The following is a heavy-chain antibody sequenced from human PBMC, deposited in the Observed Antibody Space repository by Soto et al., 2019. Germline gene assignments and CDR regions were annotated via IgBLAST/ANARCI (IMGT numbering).Heavy chain of an antibody. CDR2: IYYSGST. J-gene: IGHJ4*02. CDR1: GGSISSSSYY. Sequence: SETLSLTCIVSGGSISSSSYYWSWIRQPPGKGLEWIGYIYYSGSTNYNPSLKSRVTISVDTSKNQFSLKLSSVTAADTAVYYCARSDGRYWGQGTLVTVSS. CDR3: ARSDGRY. V-gene: IGHV4-61*01.